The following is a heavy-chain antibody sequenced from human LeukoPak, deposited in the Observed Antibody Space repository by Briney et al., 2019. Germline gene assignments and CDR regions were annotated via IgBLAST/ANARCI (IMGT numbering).Heavy chain of an antibody. Sequence: GGSLRLSCAASGFTFSSYWMSWVRQAPGKGLEWVANIKQDGSEKYYVDSVKGRFTISRDNAKNSPYLQMNSLRADDTAVYYSARGALSWLRPIYFDYWGQGPLVTVSS. D-gene: IGHD5-12*01. V-gene: IGHV3-7*03. CDR3: ARGALSWLRPIYFDY. J-gene: IGHJ4*02. CDR2: IKQDGSEK. CDR1: GFTFSSYW.